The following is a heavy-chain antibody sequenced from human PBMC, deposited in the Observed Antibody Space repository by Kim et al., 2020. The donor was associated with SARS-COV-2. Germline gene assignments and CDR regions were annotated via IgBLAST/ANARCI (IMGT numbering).Heavy chain of an antibody. CDR1: GGTFSSYA. V-gene: IGHV1-69*13. CDR2: IIPIFGTA. Sequence: SVKVSCKASGGTFSSYAISWVRQAPGQGLEWMGGIIPIFGTANYAQKFPGRVTITADESTSTAYMELSSLRSEDTAVYYCARDMVRGGAINYYYYGMDVWGQGTTVTVSS. D-gene: IGHD3-10*01. J-gene: IGHJ6*02. CDR3: ARDMVRGGAINYYYYGMDV.